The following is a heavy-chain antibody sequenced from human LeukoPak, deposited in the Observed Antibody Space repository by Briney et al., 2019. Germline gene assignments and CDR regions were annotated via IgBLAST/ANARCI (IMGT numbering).Heavy chain of an antibody. CDR1: GFTFSSYW. CDR3: ARDVVKQYFGSATYDF. Sequence: LSGGSLRLSCTASGFTFSSYWMHWVRQAPGKGLVWVSRIYSEGSSTSYADSVKGRFTISRDNAKNTLYLQMNSLRGDDTAVYFCARDVVKQYFGSATYDFWGQGTLVTVSS. V-gene: IGHV3-74*01. D-gene: IGHD3-9*01. J-gene: IGHJ4*02. CDR2: IYSEGSST.